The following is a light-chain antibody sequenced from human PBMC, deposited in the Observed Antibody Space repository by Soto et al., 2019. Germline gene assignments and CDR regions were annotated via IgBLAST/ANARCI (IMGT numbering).Light chain of an antibody. Sequence: LTQPASVSGSPGQSITISCTGTSSDVGGYNYVSWYQQLPGKAPRLMIYEVSNRPSGVSNRFSGSKSGNTASLTISGLQAEDEADYYCSSYRSSSTLYVFGTGTKVTVL. CDR2: EVS. V-gene: IGLV2-14*01. J-gene: IGLJ1*01. CDR1: SSDVGGYNY. CDR3: SSYRSSSTLYV.